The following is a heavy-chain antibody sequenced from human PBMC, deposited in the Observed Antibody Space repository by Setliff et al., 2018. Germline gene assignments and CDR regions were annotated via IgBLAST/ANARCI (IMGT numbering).Heavy chain of an antibody. CDR2: INPTGGLT. D-gene: IGHD3-16*01. CDR3: ARDNVMLDDSRGIFYPWFDP. CDR1: GYTLTKYY. V-gene: IGHV1-46*01. Sequence: ASVKVSCKASGYTLTKYYMHWVRQAPGQGLEWMGIINPTGGLTRYARKFQGRVTLTADTSTTTAYLELTSLRYDDTAVYYCARDNVMLDDSRGIFYPWFDPWGQGTLVTVSS. J-gene: IGHJ5*02.